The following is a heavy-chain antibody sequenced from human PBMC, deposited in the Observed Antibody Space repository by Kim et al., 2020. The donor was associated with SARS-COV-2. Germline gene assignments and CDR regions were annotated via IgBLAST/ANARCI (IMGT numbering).Heavy chain of an antibody. V-gene: IGHV3-20*01. CDR3: ARGPSSFIITPGGGMDV. CDR2: INWNGGST. CDR1: GFTFDDYG. J-gene: IGHJ6*02. Sequence: GGSLRLSCAASGFTFDDYGMSWVRQAPGKGLEWVSGINWNGGSTGYADSVKGRFTISRDNAKNSLYLQMNSLRAEDTALYHCARGPSSFIITPGGGMDVWGQGTTVTVSS. D-gene: IGHD2-15*01.